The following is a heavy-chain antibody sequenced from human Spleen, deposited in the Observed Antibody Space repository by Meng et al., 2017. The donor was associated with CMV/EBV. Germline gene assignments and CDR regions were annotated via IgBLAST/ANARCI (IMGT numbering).Heavy chain of an antibody. CDR1: GFTFSSSW. Sequence: SGFTFSSSWMHWVRQAPGKGLEWVSAISGSGGSTYYADSVKGRFTISRDNSKNTLYLQMNSLRAEDTAVYYCAKDIIVVGALGYFDYWGQGTLVTVSS. CDR2: ISGSGGST. J-gene: IGHJ4*02. CDR3: AKDIIVVGALGYFDY. V-gene: IGHV3-23*01. D-gene: IGHD2-15*01.